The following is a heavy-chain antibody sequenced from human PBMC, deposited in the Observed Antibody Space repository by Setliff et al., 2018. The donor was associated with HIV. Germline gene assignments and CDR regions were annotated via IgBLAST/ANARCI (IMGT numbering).Heavy chain of an antibody. CDR3: VTSSSWSSRLNF. D-gene: IGHD2-2*01. J-gene: IGHJ4*02. CDR2: IHHTGYM. CDR1: GGPFSDHY. V-gene: IGHV4-34*01. Sequence: PSETLSLTCAVHGGPFSDHYWNWIRQPPGKGLEWIAEIHHTGYMNYNPSLKSRVTISRDTSTNQFSLKVSSVTAADTAVYYCVTSSSWSSRLNFWGPGMLVTVSS.